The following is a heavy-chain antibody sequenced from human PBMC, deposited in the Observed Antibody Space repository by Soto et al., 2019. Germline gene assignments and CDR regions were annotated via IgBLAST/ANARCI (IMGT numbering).Heavy chain of an antibody. CDR2: IYHSGST. J-gene: IGHJ6*04. CDR1: GGFLSRSNW. Sequence: SETLPLTWAVSGGFLSRSNWWRWGRQPPGKGLEWIGEIYHSGSTNYNPSLKSRVTISVDKSKNQFSLKLSSVTAADTAVYYCVRISMVRGVITTHYYYGMAVRGKWTSIT. V-gene: IGHV4-4*02. D-gene: IGHD3-10*01. CDR3: VRISMVRGVITTHYYYGMAV.